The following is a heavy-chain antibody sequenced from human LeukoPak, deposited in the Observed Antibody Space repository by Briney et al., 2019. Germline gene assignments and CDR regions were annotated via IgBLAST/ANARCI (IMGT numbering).Heavy chain of an antibody. V-gene: IGHV1-69*06. CDR2: IIPIFGTV. CDR1: GGTFSSYA. Sequence: ASVKVSCKASGGTFSSYAISWVRQAPGEGLEWVGGIIPIFGTVNYAQKFQGRVTINADKSTSTTYMELSSLRSEDTAVYFCARSLFRFLEWSYRSYYYYYMDVWGKGTTVTVSS. J-gene: IGHJ6*03. CDR3: ARSLFRFLEWSYRSYYYYYMDV. D-gene: IGHD3-3*01.